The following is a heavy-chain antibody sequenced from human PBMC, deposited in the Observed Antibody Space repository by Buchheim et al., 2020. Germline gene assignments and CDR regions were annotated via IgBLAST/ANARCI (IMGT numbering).Heavy chain of an antibody. V-gene: IGHV3-74*01. Sequence: EVQLVESGGGLVQPGGSLRLSCAASGFTFSSYWMHWVRQAPGKGLVWVSRINSDGSSTSYADSVKGRFTISRDNAKNTLYLQMNSLRAEDTAVYYCARVWDDYGDYVVGWFDPWGQGTL. D-gene: IGHD4-17*01. CDR1: GFTFSSYW. CDR2: INSDGSST. CDR3: ARVWDDYGDYVVGWFDP. J-gene: IGHJ5*02.